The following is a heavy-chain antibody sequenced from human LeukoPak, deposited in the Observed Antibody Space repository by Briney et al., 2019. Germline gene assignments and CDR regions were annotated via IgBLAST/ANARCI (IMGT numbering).Heavy chain of an antibody. D-gene: IGHD5-18*01. CDR3: ARTTEGGYTYDYFYYYYMDV. V-gene: IGHV4-38-2*02. J-gene: IGHJ6*03. CDR1: GYSISSGYY. CDR2: IYHSGRT. Sequence: PSETLSLTCTVSGYSISSGYYWGWIRQPPGKGLEWIGSIYHSGRTFYNPSLKSRVTISVDTSKNQFSLKLTSVTAADTAVYYCARTTEGGYTYDYFYYYYMDVWGKGTTVTISS.